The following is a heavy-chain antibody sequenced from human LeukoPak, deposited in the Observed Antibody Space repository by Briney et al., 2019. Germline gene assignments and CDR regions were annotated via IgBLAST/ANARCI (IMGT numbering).Heavy chain of an antibody. D-gene: IGHD3-3*01. V-gene: IGHV3-23*01. Sequence: PGGSLRLSCAASGFTFSSYAMSWARQAPGKGLEWVSAISGSGGSTYYADSVRGRFTISRDNSKNTLYLQMNSLRAEDTAVYYCAKVVGLRFLEWSFDYWGQGTLVTVSS. CDR1: GFTFSSYA. CDR2: ISGSGGST. CDR3: AKVVGLRFLEWSFDY. J-gene: IGHJ4*02.